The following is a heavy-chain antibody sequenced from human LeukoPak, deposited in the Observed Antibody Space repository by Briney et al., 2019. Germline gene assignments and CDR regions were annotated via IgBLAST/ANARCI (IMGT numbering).Heavy chain of an antibody. CDR1: GYSISSGYY. Sequence: SETLSLTCTVSGYSISSGYYWGWIRQPPGKGLEWIGSIYHSGSTYYNPSLKNRVTISVDTSKNQFSLKLSSVTAADTAVYYCAREEAGCTNGVCYTGFDYWGQGTLVTVSS. D-gene: IGHD2-8*01. J-gene: IGHJ4*02. CDR3: AREEAGCTNGVCYTGFDY. CDR2: IYHSGST. V-gene: IGHV4-38-2*02.